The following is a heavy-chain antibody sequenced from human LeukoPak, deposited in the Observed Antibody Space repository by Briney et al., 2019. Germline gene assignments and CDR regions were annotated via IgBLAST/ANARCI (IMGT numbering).Heavy chain of an antibody. CDR2: INPNSGGT. CDR3: AREAAGYSSSDTGTYGMDV. J-gene: IGHJ6*02. V-gene: IGHV1-2*02. CDR1: GYTFTGYY. D-gene: IGHD6-6*01. Sequence: VASVKVSCKASGYTFTGYYMHWVRQAPGQGLEWMGWINPNSGGTNYAQKFQGRVTITADKSTSTAYMELSSLRSEDTAVYYCAREAAGYSSSDTGTYGMDVWGQGTTVTVSS.